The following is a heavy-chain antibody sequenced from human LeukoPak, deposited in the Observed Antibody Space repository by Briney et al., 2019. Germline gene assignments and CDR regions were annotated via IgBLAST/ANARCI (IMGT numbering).Heavy chain of an antibody. Sequence: SSETLSLTCTVSGGSISSYYWSWIRQPAGKGLEWIGRIYTSGSTNYNPSLKSRVTMSVDTSKNQFSLKLSSVTAADTAVYYCARSSWLVHGLGYYFDYWGQGTLVTVSS. D-gene: IGHD3-10*01. CDR3: ARSSWLVHGLGYYFDY. V-gene: IGHV4-4*07. J-gene: IGHJ4*02. CDR1: GGSISSYY. CDR2: IYTSGST.